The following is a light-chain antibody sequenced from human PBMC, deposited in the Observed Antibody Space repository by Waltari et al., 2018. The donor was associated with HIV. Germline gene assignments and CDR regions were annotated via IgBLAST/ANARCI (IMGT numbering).Light chain of an antibody. CDR2: STN. CDR1: SGSVSNRYY. CDR3: VLFMGNGIWV. Sequence: QTVVTQEPSFSVSPGGTVTLTCGLSSGSVSNRYYSSWYQQTPGQAPRTLIYSTNTRSSGVPDRFSGSILGNKAALTITGAQADDESDYYCVLFMGNGIWVFGGGTKLTVL. V-gene: IGLV8-61*01. J-gene: IGLJ3*02.